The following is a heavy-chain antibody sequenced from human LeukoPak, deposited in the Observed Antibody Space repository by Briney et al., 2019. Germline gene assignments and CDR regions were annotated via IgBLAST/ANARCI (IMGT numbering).Heavy chain of an antibody. Sequence: GESLQISCKGSGYIFTSYWISWVRQLPGKGLEWMGRIDPSDSYTNYSPSFQGHVTISADKSISTAYLQWSSLKASDTAMYYCARGPSYYGSGSTYYFDYWGQGTLVTVSS. CDR1: GYIFTSYW. J-gene: IGHJ4*02. CDR2: IDPSDSYT. V-gene: IGHV5-10-1*01. D-gene: IGHD3-10*01. CDR3: ARGPSYYGSGSTYYFDY.